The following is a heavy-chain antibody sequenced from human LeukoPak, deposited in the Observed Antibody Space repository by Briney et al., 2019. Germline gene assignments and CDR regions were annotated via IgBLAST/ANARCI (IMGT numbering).Heavy chain of an antibody. J-gene: IGHJ4*02. CDR3: AGGSTGSAYDY. D-gene: IGHD7-27*01. Sequence: SETLSLTCAVSGGSISSSNWWSWVRQPPGKGLEWVGEIHHSGSTNYKPSLESRVTISVDKSKNQFSLRLTSVTAADTAVYYCAGGSTGSAYDYWGQGALVTVSP. V-gene: IGHV4-4*02. CDR2: IHHSGST. CDR1: GGSISSSNW.